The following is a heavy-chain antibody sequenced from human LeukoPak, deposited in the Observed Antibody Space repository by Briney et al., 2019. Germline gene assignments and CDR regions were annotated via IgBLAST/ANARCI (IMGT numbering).Heavy chain of an antibody. D-gene: IGHD2/OR15-2a*01. J-gene: IGHJ4*02. CDR1: GFIVSNNY. CDR2: IYSDGTT. Sequence: PGGSLRLSCAASGFIVSNNYMNWVRQAPGKGLEWVSIIYSDGTTCYADSVKGRFTISRDNSKNTLYLQMNSLRAEDTAVYYCTRDPFGSKGLFHSWGQGTLVSVSS. CDR3: TRDPFGSKGLFHS. V-gene: IGHV3-53*01.